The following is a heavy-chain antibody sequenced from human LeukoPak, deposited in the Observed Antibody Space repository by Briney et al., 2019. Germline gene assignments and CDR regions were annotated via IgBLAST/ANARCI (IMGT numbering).Heavy chain of an antibody. CDR2: IYYSGST. D-gene: IGHD4-17*01. V-gene: IGHV4-39*07. CDR3: ARTTVTIGYYFDY. CDR1: GGSISSSSYY. Sequence: SETLSLTCTVSGGSISSSSYYWGWIRQPPGKGLEWIGSIYYSGSTYYSPSLKSRVTISVDTSKNQFSLKLSSVTAADTAVYYCARTTVTIGYYFDYWGQGTLVTVSA. J-gene: IGHJ4*02.